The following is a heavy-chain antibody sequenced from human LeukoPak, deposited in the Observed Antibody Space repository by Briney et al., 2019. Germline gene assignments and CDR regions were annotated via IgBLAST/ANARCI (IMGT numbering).Heavy chain of an antibody. J-gene: IGHJ5*02. V-gene: IGHV3-30*18. CDR1: GFTFSSYG. CDR3: AKDLMRDRWFGES. D-gene: IGHD3-10*01. CDR2: ISYDGSNK. Sequence: GRSLRLSCAASGFTFSSYGMHWVRQAPGKGLEWVAVISYDGSNKYYADSVEGRFTISRDNSKNTLYLEMNSLRVADTALYYCAKDLMRDRWFGESWGQGTLVTVSS.